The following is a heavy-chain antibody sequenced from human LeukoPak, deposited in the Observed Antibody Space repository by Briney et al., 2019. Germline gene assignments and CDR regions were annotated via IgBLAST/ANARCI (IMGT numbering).Heavy chain of an antibody. V-gene: IGHV3-15*01. CDR3: TTRRQDGW. J-gene: IGHJ4*02. CDR1: GFTSSDAW. D-gene: IGHD2-15*01. Sequence: PGGSLRLSCVGSGFTSSDAWMSWVRQAPGKGLEWVGRIKSKSDGGTIDYAAPVKGRFTISRDDSRNTLYLQMNSLKTEDTAVYYCTTRRQDGWWGQGTLVTVS. CDR2: IKSKSDGGTI.